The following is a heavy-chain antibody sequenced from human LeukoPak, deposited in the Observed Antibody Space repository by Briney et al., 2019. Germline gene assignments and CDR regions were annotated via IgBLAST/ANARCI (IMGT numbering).Heavy chain of an antibody. CDR3: ARRRLNCSSTSRYIRGTYYYYYMDV. CDR2: IYTSGST. CDR1: GGSISSYY. V-gene: IGHV4-4*09. D-gene: IGHD2-2*02. Sequence: SETLSLTCTVSGGSISSYYWSWIRQPPGKGLEWIGYIYTSGSTNYNPSLKGRVTISVDTSKNQFSLKLSSVTAADTAVYYCARRRLNCSSTSRYIRGTYYYYYMDVWGKGTTVTVSS. J-gene: IGHJ6*03.